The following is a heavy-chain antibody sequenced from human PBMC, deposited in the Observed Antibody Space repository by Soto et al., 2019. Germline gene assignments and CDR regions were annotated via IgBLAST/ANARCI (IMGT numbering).Heavy chain of an antibody. V-gene: IGHV3-30*18. J-gene: IGHJ4*02. CDR3: AKAWGIYCSSTSCYTGVDY. D-gene: IGHD2-2*02. Sequence: QVQLVESGGGVVQPGRSLRLSCAASGCTFSSYGMHWVRQAPGKGLEWVAVISYDGSNKYYADSVKGRFTISRDNSKNTLYLQMNSLRAEDTAVYYCAKAWGIYCSSTSCYTGVDYWGQGTLVTVSS. CDR1: GCTFSSYG. CDR2: ISYDGSNK.